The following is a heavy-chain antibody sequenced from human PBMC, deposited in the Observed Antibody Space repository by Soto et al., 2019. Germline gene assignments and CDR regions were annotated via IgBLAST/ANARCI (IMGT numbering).Heavy chain of an antibody. V-gene: IGHV5-51*01. D-gene: IGHD6-6*01. J-gene: IGHJ4*02. CDR3: ARHVDEYSSASGFDY. CDR1: VYSFSSHW. CDR2: IYPGASNI. Sequence: GPARKISSKASVYSFSSHWIGWVRQMPGKGLEWMGIIYPGASNIRYSPSFEGQIDMSADRSINPAYLRLSSLKASDTATYYCARHVDEYSSASGFDYWGQGTLVAVSS.